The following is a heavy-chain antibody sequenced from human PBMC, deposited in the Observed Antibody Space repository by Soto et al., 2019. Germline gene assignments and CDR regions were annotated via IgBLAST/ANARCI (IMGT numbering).Heavy chain of an antibody. CDR1: GFTVSSKY. CDR3: AREAPMDV. V-gene: IGHV3-53*02. CDR2: IWSAGLI. Sequence: DVQLVETGGELIQPGGSLRLSCAASGFTVSSKYMSWVRQAPGKGLEWVSVIWSAGLIYYADSVRGRFTISRDISKNILYLEMTSLRAGDTAVYYCAREAPMDVWGRGTTVTVSS. J-gene: IGHJ6*02.